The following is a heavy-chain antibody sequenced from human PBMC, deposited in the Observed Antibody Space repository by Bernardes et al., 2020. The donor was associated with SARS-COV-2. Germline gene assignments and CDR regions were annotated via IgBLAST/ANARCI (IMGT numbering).Heavy chain of an antibody. CDR2: ISGSGGST. D-gene: IGHD4-17*01. Sequence: GGSLRLSCAASGFTFSSYAMSWVRQAPGKGPEWVSAISGSGGSTYYADSVKGRFTISRDNSKNTLYLQMNSLRAEDTAVYYCAKIGAGDRDPGAFDIWGQGTMVTVSS. J-gene: IGHJ3*02. V-gene: IGHV3-23*01. CDR1: GFTFSSYA. CDR3: AKIGAGDRDPGAFDI.